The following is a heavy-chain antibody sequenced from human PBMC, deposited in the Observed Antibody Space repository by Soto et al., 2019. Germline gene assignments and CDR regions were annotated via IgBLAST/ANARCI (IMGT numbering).Heavy chain of an antibody. J-gene: IGHJ4*02. CDR3: VRLGGHNGYYYLDY. Sequence: GGSLRLSCAASGFTLSDHYMDWVRQAPGRGLEWVGRTRDRPNKYTTEYAASVKGRFSISRDDSKNSLFLQMSSLKTEDTAVYFCVRLGGHNGYYYLDYWGQGALVTVSS. V-gene: IGHV3-72*01. CDR2: TRDRPNKYTT. CDR1: GFTLSDHY. D-gene: IGHD5-12*01.